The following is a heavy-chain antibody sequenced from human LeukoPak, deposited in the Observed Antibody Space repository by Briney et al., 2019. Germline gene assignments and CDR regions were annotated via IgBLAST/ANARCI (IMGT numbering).Heavy chain of an antibody. Sequence: SETLSLTCTVSGDSISGSSDYWGWIRQPPGKGLEWIGSIYHSGSTYYNPSLKSRVTISVDTSKNQFSLKLSSVTAADTAVYYCAELYGSGSYSDYWGQGTLVTVSS. V-gene: IGHV4-39*07. CDR3: AELYGSGSYSDY. J-gene: IGHJ4*02. D-gene: IGHD3-10*01. CDR1: GDSISGSSDY. CDR2: IYHSGST.